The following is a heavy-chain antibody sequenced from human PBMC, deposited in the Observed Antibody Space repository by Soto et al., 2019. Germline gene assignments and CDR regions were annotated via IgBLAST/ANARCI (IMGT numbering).Heavy chain of an antibody. CDR3: AREVRLQLWPTLDY. D-gene: IGHD2-21*01. J-gene: IGHJ4*02. CDR1: GFTFRSYE. CDR2: ISISGSNI. V-gene: IGHV3-48*03. Sequence: GGSLRLSCEASGFTFRSYEMNWVRQAPGKGMEWVSYISISGSNINYADSVKGRFTISRDNSKNSLYLQMNSLRAEDTAVYYCAREVRLQLWPTLDYWGQGVLVTVSS.